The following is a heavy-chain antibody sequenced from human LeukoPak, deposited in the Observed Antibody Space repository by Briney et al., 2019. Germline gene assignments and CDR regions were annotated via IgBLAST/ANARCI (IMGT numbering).Heavy chain of an antibody. Sequence: KPGGSLRLSCAASGFTFSSYSMNWVRQAPGKGLEWVSSISRSSSYTYYADSVKGRFTISRDNAKNSLYLQMTSLRAEDTAVYYCARTYYYDRSHYEQSNWFGPWGQGTLVTVSS. J-gene: IGHJ5*02. CDR3: ARTYYYDRSHYEQSNWFGP. V-gene: IGHV3-21*01. CDR1: GFTFSSYS. D-gene: IGHD3-22*01. CDR2: ISRSSSYT.